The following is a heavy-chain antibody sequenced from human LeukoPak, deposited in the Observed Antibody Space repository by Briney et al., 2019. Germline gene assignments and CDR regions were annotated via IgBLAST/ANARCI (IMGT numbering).Heavy chain of an antibody. D-gene: IGHD2-2*01. CDR2: INPNSGGT. Sequence: GASVKVSCKASVYTFTDYHIHWVRQAPGQGLEWMGWINPNSGGTNYVQKLQGRVTMTRDTSISTAYMELSRLTSDDTAVYYCARDIRPRVESFDYWGQGTLVTVSS. V-gene: IGHV1-2*02. J-gene: IGHJ4*02. CDR1: VYTFTDYH. CDR3: ARDIRPRVESFDY.